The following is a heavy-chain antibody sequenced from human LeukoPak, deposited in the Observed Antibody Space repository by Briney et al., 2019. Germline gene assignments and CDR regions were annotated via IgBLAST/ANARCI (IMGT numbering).Heavy chain of an antibody. CDR3: ASPQNGYSYGYY. J-gene: IGHJ4*02. V-gene: IGHV1-69*05. D-gene: IGHD5-18*01. Sequence: SVKVSCKASGGTFSSYAISWVRQAPGQGLEWMGRIIPIFGTANYAQKFQGRVTITTDESTSTAYMELSSLRSEDTAVYYCASPQNGYSYGYYWGQGTLVTVSS. CDR1: GGTFSSYA. CDR2: IIPIFGTA.